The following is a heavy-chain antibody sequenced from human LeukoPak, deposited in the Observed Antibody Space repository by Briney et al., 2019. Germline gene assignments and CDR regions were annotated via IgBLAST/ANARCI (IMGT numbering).Heavy chain of an antibody. CDR1: GGSISSYY. V-gene: IGHV4-59*08. Sequence: SETLSLTCTVSGGSISSYYWSWIRQPPGKGLEWIGYIYYSGSTNYNPSLKSRVTISVDTSKNQFSLKLSSVTAADTAVYYCARHNYYGSGSSPTARKAFDIWGQGTMVTVSS. D-gene: IGHD3-10*01. CDR2: IYYSGST. J-gene: IGHJ3*02. CDR3: ARHNYYGSGSSPTARKAFDI.